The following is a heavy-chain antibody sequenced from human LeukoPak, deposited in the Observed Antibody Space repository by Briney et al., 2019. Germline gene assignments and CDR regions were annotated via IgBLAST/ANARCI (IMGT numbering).Heavy chain of an antibody. CDR3: ARRGSGWYYFDY. D-gene: IGHD6-19*01. J-gene: IGHJ4*02. CDR2: ISSSGSSI. Sequence: PGGSLRLSCAASGFTFSSYAMSWIRQAPGKGLEWVSYISSSGSSISYADSVKGRFTISRDNAKNSLYLQMNSLRAEDTAVYYCARRGSGWYYFDYWGQGTLVTVSS. V-gene: IGHV3-11*04. CDR1: GFTFSSYA.